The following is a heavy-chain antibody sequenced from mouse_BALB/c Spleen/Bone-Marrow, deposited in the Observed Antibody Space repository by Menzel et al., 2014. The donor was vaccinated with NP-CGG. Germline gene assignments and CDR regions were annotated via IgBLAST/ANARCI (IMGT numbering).Heavy chain of an antibody. CDR2: INPSSGYT. CDR1: GYTFTSYT. V-gene: IGHV1-4*01. CDR3: AREEGITFAY. D-gene: IGHD2-4*01. Sequence: VQRVESGAELARPGASVKMSCKASGYTFTSYTMHWVKQRPGQGLEWIGYINPSSGYTNYNQKFKDKATLTADKSSSTAYMQLSSLTSEDSAVYYCAREEGITFAYWGQGTLVTVSA. J-gene: IGHJ3*01.